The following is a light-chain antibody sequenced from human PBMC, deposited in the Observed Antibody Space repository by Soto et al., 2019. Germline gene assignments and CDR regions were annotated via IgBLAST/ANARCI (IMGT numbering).Light chain of an antibody. CDR3: FSYTRSGTYV. CDR2: EVS. CDR1: SSDVGNYKY. J-gene: IGLJ1*01. Sequence: QSVLTQPASVSGSPGQSITISCTGTSSDVGNYKYVSWYQQHPGKAPKLMIYEVSNRPSGVSNRFSGSKSGNTASLTISGLQAEDETDYYCFSYTRSGTYVFGTGTNVTAL. V-gene: IGLV2-14*01.